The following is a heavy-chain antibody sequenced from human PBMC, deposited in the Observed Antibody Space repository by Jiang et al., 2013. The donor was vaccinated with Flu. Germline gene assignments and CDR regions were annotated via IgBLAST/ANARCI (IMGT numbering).Heavy chain of an antibody. D-gene: IGHD2-21*02. CDR3: AREGLWDGRVVTDL. CDR2: INTNNGNP. V-gene: IGHV7-4-1*02. J-gene: IGHJ5*02. Sequence: RQVPGQGLEWLGWINTNNGNPTYAPGLTGRNCLLPLESLSQHGPFLQISNLQTEXTAIYFCAREGLWDGRVVTDLWGQGTLVTVSS.